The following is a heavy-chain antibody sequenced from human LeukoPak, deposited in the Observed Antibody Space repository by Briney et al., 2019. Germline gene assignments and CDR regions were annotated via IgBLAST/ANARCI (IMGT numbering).Heavy chain of an antibody. V-gene: IGHV1-2*02. CDR1: GYTFSGYY. J-gene: IGHJ4*02. CDR2: INLNNGGT. CDR3: ARVRFWGGWSGRYYFDY. D-gene: IGHD6-19*01. Sequence: ASVKVSCKVSGYTFSGYYMHWERQAPGQGLEWMGWINLNNGGTNYAQKFQGRVTMTRDTSISTAYMELSRLRSDDTAVYYCARVRFWGGWSGRYYFDYWGQGTLVTVSS.